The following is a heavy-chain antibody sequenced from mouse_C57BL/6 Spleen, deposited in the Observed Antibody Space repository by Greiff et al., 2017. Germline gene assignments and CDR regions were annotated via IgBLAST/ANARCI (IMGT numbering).Heavy chain of an antibody. CDR2: IYPGSGST. D-gene: IGHD2-4*01. CDR1: GYTFTSYW. Sequence: VQLQQPGAELVKPGASVKMSCKASGYTFTSYWITWVKQRPGQGLEWIGDIYPGSGSTNYNEKFKSKATLTVETSSSTAYMQLSSLTSEDSAVYYCARGLPSDFDYWGQGTTLTVSS. J-gene: IGHJ2*01. CDR3: ARGLPSDFDY. V-gene: IGHV1-55*01.